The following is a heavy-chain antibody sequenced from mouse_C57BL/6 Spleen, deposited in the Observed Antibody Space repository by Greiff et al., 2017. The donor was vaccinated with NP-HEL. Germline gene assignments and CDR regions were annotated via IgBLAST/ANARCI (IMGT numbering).Heavy chain of an antibody. CDR3: ARQDYDDAMDY. J-gene: IGHJ4*01. CDR1: GFTFSSYG. CDR2: ISSGGSYT. Sequence: EVMLVESGGDLVKPGGSLKLSCAASGFTFSSYGMSWVRQTPDKRLEWVATISSGGSYTYYPDSVKGRFTISRDNAKNTLYLQMSSLKSDDTAMYYCARQDYDDAMDYWGQGTSVTVSS. V-gene: IGHV5-6*01. D-gene: IGHD2-4*01.